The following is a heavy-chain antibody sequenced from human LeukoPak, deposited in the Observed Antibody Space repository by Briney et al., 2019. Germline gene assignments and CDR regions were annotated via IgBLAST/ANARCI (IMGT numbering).Heavy chain of an antibody. Sequence: GESLKISCKGSGYSFTNYWIGWVRQMPGKGLEWMGIIYPGDSDTRYRPSFQGQVTISADKSISTAYLQWSSLKASDTAMYYCARGLGYCSGGSCSALDYWGQGTLVTVSS. CDR1: GYSFTNYW. CDR3: ARGLGYCSGGSCSALDY. V-gene: IGHV5-51*01. D-gene: IGHD2-15*01. CDR2: IYPGDSDT. J-gene: IGHJ4*02.